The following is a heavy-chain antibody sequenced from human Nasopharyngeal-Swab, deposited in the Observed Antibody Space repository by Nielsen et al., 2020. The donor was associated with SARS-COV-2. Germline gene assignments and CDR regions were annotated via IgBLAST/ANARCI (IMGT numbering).Heavy chain of an antibody. CDR2: IYYSGST. CDR3: ARDSLTGDFFDY. Sequence: SCTVSGGSISSGGYYWSWLRQHPGKGLEWIGYIYYSGSTYYNPSLKSRVTIPVDTSKNQFSLKLSSVTAANTAVYYCARDSLTGDFFDYWGQGTMVTVSS. J-gene: IGHJ4*02. D-gene: IGHD7-27*01. CDR1: GGSISSGGYY. V-gene: IGHV4-31*02.